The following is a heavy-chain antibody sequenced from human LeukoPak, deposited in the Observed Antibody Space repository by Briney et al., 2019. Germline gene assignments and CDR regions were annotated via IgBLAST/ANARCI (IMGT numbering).Heavy chain of an antibody. CDR3: AREGDSSSWQSNHYYYYGMDV. V-gene: IGHV3-23*01. D-gene: IGHD6-13*01. CDR2: ISGSGGST. Sequence: PGGSLRLSCAASGFTFSSYAMSWVRQAPGKGLEWVSAISGSGGSTYYADSVKGRFTISRDNSKNTLYLQMNSLRAEDTAVYYCAREGDSSSWQSNHYYYYGMDVWGQGTTVTVSS. J-gene: IGHJ6*02. CDR1: GFTFSSYA.